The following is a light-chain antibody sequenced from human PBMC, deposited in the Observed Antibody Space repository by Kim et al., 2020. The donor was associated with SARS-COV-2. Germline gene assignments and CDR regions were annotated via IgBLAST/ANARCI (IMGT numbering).Light chain of an antibody. Sequence: AIRITQSPSSLSASTGDRVTITCRASQGISSYLAWYQQKPGKAPKLLIYAASTLQSGVPSRFSGSGSGTDFTLTISCLQSEDFATYYCQQYYSPPLTFGGGTKVEIK. CDR1: QGISSY. CDR2: AAS. J-gene: IGKJ4*01. CDR3: QQYYSPPLT. V-gene: IGKV1-8*01.